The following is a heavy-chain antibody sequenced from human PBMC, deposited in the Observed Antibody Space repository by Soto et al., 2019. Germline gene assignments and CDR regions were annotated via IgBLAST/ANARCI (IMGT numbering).Heavy chain of an antibody. J-gene: IGHJ4*02. CDR3: ARALSYELYGSGSWLDY. V-gene: IGHV4-31*03. CDR1: GGSISSGGYY. CDR2: IYYSGST. Sequence: SETLSLTCTVSGGSISSGGYYWSWIRQHPGKGLEWIGYIYYSGSTYYNPSLKSRVTISVDTSKNQFSLKLSSVTAADTAVYYCARALSYELYGSGSWLDYWGQRTLVTVSS. D-gene: IGHD3-10*01.